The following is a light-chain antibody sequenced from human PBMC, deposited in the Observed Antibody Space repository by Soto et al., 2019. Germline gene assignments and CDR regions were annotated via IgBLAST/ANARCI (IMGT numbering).Light chain of an antibody. Sequence: DIHLTQSPSSLSASVGDRVTITCRASESIATFLNWYQQKPGQAPKLLIYFSSHLQTGVPSRFSGSGSGTDFTLTISSLQPDDYGTYFCQQSHSSPWLTFGGGTRMEMK. CDR2: FSS. CDR1: ESIATF. CDR3: QQSHSSPWLT. V-gene: IGKV1-39*01. J-gene: IGKJ4*02.